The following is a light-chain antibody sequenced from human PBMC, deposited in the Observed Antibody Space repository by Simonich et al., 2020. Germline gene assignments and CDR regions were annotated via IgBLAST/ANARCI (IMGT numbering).Light chain of an antibody. V-gene: IGLV2-23*01. CDR3: CSYAGSSTSVV. J-gene: IGLJ2*01. CDR2: EGS. CDR1: SSDVGSYNL. Sequence: QSALTQPASVSGSPGQSITISCTGTSSDVGSYNLVSWYQQHPGKAPKLMIYEGSKRPPGVSNRFSGSKSGNTASLTISGRQAEDEADYYCCSYAGSSTSVVFGGGTKLTVL.